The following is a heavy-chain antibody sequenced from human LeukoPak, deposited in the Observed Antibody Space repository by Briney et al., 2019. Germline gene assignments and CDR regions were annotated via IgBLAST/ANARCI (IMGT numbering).Heavy chain of an antibody. CDR1: GFTFGSYS. J-gene: IGHJ5*02. V-gene: IGHV3-48*01. CDR3: SRPYCSGRSCYSSIPGLAH. CDR2: ISSGSDTT. Sequence: GGSLRLSCAASGFTFGSYSMNWVRQAPGKGLEWISYISSGSDTTYYAVSVKGRFTISRDNAKNSLYLQLNNPRAEDTAVYYCSRPYCSGRSCYSSIPGLAHWGQGILVTVSS. D-gene: IGHD2-15*01.